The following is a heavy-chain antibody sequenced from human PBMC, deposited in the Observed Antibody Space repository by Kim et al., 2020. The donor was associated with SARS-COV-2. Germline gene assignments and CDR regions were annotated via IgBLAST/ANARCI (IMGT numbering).Heavy chain of an antibody. D-gene: IGHD3-3*01. J-gene: IGHJ6*03. CDR2: MNPNSGNT. Sequence: ASVKVSCKASGYTFTSYDINWVRQATGQGLEWMGWMNPNSGNTGYAQKFQGRFTMTRNTSISTAYMELSSLRSEDTAVYYCARGSRADYDFWSGYYFNKTYNYYYYMEVWGKGTTVTVSS. CDR3: ARGSRADYDFWSGYYFNKTYNYYYYMEV. V-gene: IGHV1-8*01. CDR1: GYTFTSYD.